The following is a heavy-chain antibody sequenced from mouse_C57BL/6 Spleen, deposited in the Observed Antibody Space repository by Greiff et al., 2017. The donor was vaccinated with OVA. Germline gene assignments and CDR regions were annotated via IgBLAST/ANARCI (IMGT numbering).Heavy chain of an antibody. CDR3: TRDAAYYYGSSGNAMDY. CDR2: ISSGGDYI. CDR1: GFTFSSYA. Sequence: EVQLVESGEGLVKPGGSLKLSCAASGFTFSSYAMSWVRQTPEKRLEWVAYISSGGDYIYYADTVKGRFTISRDNARNTLYLQMSSLKSEDTAMYYCTRDAAYYYGSSGNAMDYWGQGTSVTVSS. D-gene: IGHD1-1*01. V-gene: IGHV5-9-1*02. J-gene: IGHJ4*01.